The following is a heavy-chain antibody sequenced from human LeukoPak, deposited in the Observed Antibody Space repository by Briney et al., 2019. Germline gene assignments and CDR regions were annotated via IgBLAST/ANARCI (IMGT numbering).Heavy chain of an antibody. V-gene: IGHV1-24*01. CDR2: FDPEDGET. Sequence: ASVTVSCKVSGYTLTELSMHWVRQAPGKGLEWMGGFDPEDGETIYAQEFQGRVTMTEDTSTDTAYMELSSLRSEDTAVYYCATPYQGYYYDSSGLDYWGQGTLVTVSS. CDR1: GYTLTELS. J-gene: IGHJ4*02. D-gene: IGHD3-22*01. CDR3: ATPYQGYYYDSSGLDY.